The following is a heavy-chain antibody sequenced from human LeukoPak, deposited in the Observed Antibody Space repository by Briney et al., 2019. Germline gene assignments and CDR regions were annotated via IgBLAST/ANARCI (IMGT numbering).Heavy chain of an antibody. V-gene: IGHV3-7*04. Sequence: PGGSLRLSCAASGFXFRSSWMTWVRQAPGKGLEWVANIKQDGNEENYVESVKGRFTISRDDAKNSLYLQMNSLRAEDTAVYYCARDPYDSSWGLCYFDYWGQGNLVTVSS. J-gene: IGHJ4*02. CDR3: ARDPYDSSWGLCYFDY. D-gene: IGHD3-22*01. CDR1: GFXFRSSW. CDR2: IKQDGNEE.